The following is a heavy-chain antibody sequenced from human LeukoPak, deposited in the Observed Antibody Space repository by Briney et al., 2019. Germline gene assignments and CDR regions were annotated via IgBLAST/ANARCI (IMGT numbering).Heavy chain of an antibody. V-gene: IGHV1-69*13. Sequence: ASVKVSCKASGGTFSSYAISWVRQAPGQGLEWMGGIIPIFGTANYAQKFQGRVTITADESTSTAYMELSSLRSEDTAVYYCARSGGWELPQDLDHWGQGTLVTVSS. CDR2: IIPIFGTA. CDR1: GGTFSSYA. CDR3: ARSGGWELPQDLDH. D-gene: IGHD1-26*01. J-gene: IGHJ5*02.